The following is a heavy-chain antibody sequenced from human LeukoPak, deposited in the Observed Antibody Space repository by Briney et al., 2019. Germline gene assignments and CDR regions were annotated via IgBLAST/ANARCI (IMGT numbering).Heavy chain of an antibody. CDR2: IYYTGST. D-gene: IGHD6-13*01. Sequence: PSETLSLTCTVSGGSITNYYWNWIRQAPGKGLEWLGYIYYTGSTTYNPSVKSRITISLDTSKNQFSLKLSSVTAADTAVYYCARDNSSWYFGAFDIWGQGTMVTVSS. V-gene: IGHV4-59*12. CDR3: ARDNSSWYFGAFDI. J-gene: IGHJ3*02. CDR1: GGSITNYY.